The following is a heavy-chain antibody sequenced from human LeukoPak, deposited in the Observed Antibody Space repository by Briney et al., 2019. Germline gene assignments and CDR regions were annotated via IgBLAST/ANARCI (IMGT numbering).Heavy chain of an antibody. Sequence: GGSLRLSCAASGFTFNSYGMHWVRQAPGKGLEWVANIDQHGSEKQYVDSVKGRFTISRDNTKNLVFLQMDNLRVEDTAVYYCAKAVVAADSFEYWGQGTQVIVSS. D-gene: IGHD2-15*01. CDR3: AKAVVAADSFEY. J-gene: IGHJ4*02. CDR1: GFTFNSYG. V-gene: IGHV3-7*01. CDR2: IDQHGSEK.